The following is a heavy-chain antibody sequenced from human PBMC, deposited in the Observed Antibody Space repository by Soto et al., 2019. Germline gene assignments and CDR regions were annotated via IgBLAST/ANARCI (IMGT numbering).Heavy chain of an antibody. CDR2: IYWDDDE. D-gene: IGHD3-10*01. V-gene: IGHV2-5*02. Sequence: ITLKESGPTLVKPTQPLTLTCTFSGFSLNTGGVGVGWVRQPRGKAMEWLALIYWDDDERYRPSLRSRLNLTKDTINNQVGLTMTNMDPEDTATYYCVRNWRYYGGDYYYGMDARGQGTRVTDS. CDR1: GFSLNTGGVG. CDR3: VRNWRYYGGDYYYGMDA. J-gene: IGHJ6*02.